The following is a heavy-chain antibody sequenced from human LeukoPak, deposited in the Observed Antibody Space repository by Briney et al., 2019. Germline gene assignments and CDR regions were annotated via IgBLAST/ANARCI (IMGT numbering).Heavy chain of an antibody. Sequence: ASVKVSCKASGYTFTDYYMHWVRQAPGQGLEWMGWINPNSGGTNYAQKFQDRVTMTRDTSISTAYMELSRLRFADTAVYYCARSPYILTGENFDYWGQGILVTVSS. D-gene: IGHD3-9*01. J-gene: IGHJ4*02. CDR2: INPNSGGT. CDR3: ARSPYILTGENFDY. V-gene: IGHV1-2*02. CDR1: GYTFTDYY.